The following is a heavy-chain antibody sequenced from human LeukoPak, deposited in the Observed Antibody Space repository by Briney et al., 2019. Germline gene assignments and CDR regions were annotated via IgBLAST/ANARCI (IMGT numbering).Heavy chain of an antibody. D-gene: IGHD3-22*01. CDR1: GFTFSNHW. Sequence: PGGSLRLSCAASGFTFSNHWMHWVRQVPGKGLVSVSRIHIDENRKTYADSVKGRFTISRDNSKNTLYLQMDSLRTEDTAVYYCARHRGPSLHSSGYFDYWGQGTLVTVSS. CDR3: ARHRGPSLHSSGYFDY. J-gene: IGHJ4*02. CDR2: IHIDENRK. V-gene: IGHV3-74*01.